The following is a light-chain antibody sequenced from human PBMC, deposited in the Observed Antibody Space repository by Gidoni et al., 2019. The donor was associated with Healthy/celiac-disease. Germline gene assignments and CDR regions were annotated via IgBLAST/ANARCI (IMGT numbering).Light chain of an antibody. J-gene: IGKJ1*01. CDR1: QSISNY. CDR3: QQSYSTPRT. CDR2: AAS. V-gene: IGKV1-39*01. Sequence: DIQMTQSPSYLSASVGDRDTITCRANQSISNYLHWYQQKPGKAPKLLIYAASSLQSGVPSRFSGSGSGTDFTLTISSLQPEDFATYYCQQSYSTPRTCGQGTKVEIK.